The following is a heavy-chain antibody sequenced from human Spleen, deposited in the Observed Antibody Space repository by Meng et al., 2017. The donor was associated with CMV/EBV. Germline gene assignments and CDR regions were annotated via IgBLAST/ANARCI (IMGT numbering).Heavy chain of an antibody. CDR1: GFTVNAND. V-gene: IGHV3-66*02. CDR2: ILCDGNT. D-gene: IGHD1-1*01. Sequence: GGSLRLSCAASGFTVNANDMPWVRQVPGKGLEWVSIILCDGNTYYADSVKGRFSVSRDSSRNTLYLQMNSLRAADTAFYYCSSFKEQLVGGTYWYFDLWGRGTLVTVSS. J-gene: IGHJ2*01. CDR3: SSFKEQLVGGTYWYFDL.